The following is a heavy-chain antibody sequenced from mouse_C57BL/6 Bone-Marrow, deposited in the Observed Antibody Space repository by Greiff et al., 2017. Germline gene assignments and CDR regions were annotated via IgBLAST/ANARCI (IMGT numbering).Heavy chain of an antibody. V-gene: IGHV1-76*01. J-gene: IGHJ2*01. CDR1: GYTFTDYY. CDR2: IYPGSGNT. CDR3: ARNLLPHFYY. D-gene: IGHD2-10*01. Sequence: QVHVKQSGAELVRPGASVKLSCKASGYTFTDYYINWVKQRPGQGLEWIARIYPGSGNTYYNEKFKGKATLTAEKSSSTAYMQLSSLTSEDSAVYFCARNLLPHFYYWGQGTTPTVSA.